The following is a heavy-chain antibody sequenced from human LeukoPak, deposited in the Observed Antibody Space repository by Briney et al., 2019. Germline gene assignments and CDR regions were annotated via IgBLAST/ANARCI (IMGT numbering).Heavy chain of an antibody. CDR3: ARDLPIAVAGPPV. D-gene: IGHD6-19*01. Sequence: PSETLSLTCTVSGGSISSYYWSSIRQPPGKGLEWIGYIYYSGSTNYNPSLKSRVTISVDTSKNQFSLKLSSVTAADTAVYYCARDLPIAVAGPPVWGKGTTVTVSS. CDR1: GGSISSYY. J-gene: IGHJ6*04. V-gene: IGHV4-59*01. CDR2: IYYSGST.